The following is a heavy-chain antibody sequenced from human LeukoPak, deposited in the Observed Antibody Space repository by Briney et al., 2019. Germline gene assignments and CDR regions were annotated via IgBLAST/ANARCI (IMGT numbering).Heavy chain of an antibody. CDR1: GFIFSGYW. Sequence: GGSLRLSCAASGFIFSGYWMTWVRQAPGKGLEWVASIKQDGSDQHYVDAVKGGCTISRDNAKNSLYLKMNNLRADDTAVYYCAKNIAAPGRDSYYLYGMDVWGQGTTVTVSS. CDR3: AKNIAAPGRDSYYLYGMDV. CDR2: IKQDGSDQ. V-gene: IGHV3-7*01. D-gene: IGHD6-25*01. J-gene: IGHJ6*02.